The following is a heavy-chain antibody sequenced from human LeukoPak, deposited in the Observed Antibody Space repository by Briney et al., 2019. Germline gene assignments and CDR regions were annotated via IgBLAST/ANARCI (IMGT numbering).Heavy chain of an antibody. CDR1: GFTFSSYG. CDR2: IWYDGSNK. D-gene: IGHD4-17*01. Sequence: AGSMRLYCAASGFTFSSYGMQWDRQAQGKGLGWVAVIWYDGSNKYCADSVKGRFTISRDNSKNTLYLQMNSLRAEDTAVYYCAKDRDGDSDYWGQGTLVTVSS. J-gene: IGHJ4*02. CDR3: AKDRDGDSDY. V-gene: IGHV3-33*06.